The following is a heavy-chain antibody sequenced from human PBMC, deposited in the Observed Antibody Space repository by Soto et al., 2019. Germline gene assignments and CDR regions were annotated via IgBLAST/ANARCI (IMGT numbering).Heavy chain of an antibody. CDR3: ARDGFSSGHNNWCDH. D-gene: IGHD6-19*01. V-gene: IGHV4-31*03. CDR2: IYYSGST. Sequence: PSETLSLTCTVSGGSISSGGYYWSWIRQHPGKGLEWIGYIYYSGSTYYNPSLKSRVTISVETYKKQFSMKLTSVTDADTDVYYRARDGFSSGHNNWCDHWGQGTLVTVAS. CDR1: GGSISSGGYY. J-gene: IGHJ5*02.